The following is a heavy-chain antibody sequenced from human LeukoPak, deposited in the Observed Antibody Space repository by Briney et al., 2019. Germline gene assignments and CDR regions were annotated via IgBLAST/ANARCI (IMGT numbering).Heavy chain of an antibody. J-gene: IGHJ4*02. D-gene: IGHD3-22*01. Sequence: GGSLRLSCGASGFTFSTYWMSWVRQAPGKGLEWVANIQDAGSEMYYVDSVKGRFTISRDNAKNSLYLQMNSLRAEDTAVYYCAREIEGDYYDSSGYYLDYWGQGTLVTVSS. CDR1: GFTFSTYW. V-gene: IGHV3-7*01. CDR2: IQDAGSEM. CDR3: AREIEGDYYDSSGYYLDY.